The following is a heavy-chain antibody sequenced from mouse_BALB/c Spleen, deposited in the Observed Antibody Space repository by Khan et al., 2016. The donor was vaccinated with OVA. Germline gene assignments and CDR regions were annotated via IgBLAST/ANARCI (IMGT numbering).Heavy chain of an antibody. V-gene: IGHV9-2-1*01. D-gene: IGHD2-3*01. Sequence: QIQLVQSGPELKKPGETVKISCKASGYTFTDYSMHWVKQAPGKGLKWMGWINTETGEPTYADDFKGRFAFSLETSASNAYLQINNLKNEDTATYFCARWLLRGNYYAMDYWGQGTSVTVSS. CDR2: INTETGEP. CDR3: ARWLLRGNYYAMDY. J-gene: IGHJ4*01. CDR1: GYTFTDYS.